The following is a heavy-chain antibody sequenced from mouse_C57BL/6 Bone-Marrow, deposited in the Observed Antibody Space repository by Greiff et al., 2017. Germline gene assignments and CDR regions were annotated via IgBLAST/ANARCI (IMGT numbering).Heavy chain of an antibody. CDR3: ARNKALDY. CDR2: ISDGGSYT. Sequence: EVKVVESGGGLVKPGGSLKLSCAASGFTFSSYAMSWVRQTPEQRLEWVATISDGGSYTYYPDNVKGRFTISRDNAKNNLYLQMSHLKAEDTAMYYCARNKALDYWGQGTTLTVSS. J-gene: IGHJ2*01. D-gene: IGHD1-3*01. V-gene: IGHV5-4*03. CDR1: GFTFSSYA.